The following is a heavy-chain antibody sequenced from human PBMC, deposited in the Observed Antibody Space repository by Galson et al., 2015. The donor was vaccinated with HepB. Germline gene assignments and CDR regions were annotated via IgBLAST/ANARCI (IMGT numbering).Heavy chain of an antibody. CDR1: GFTFSSYS. J-gene: IGHJ4*02. V-gene: IGHV3-23*01. Sequence: SLRLSCAASGFTFSSYSMNWVRQAPGKGLEWVSAISGSGGSTYYADSVKGRFTISRDNSKNTLYLQMNSLRAEDAAVYYCAKDGQSLRSTIFDYWGQGTLVAVSS. CDR3: AKDGQSLRSTIFDY. D-gene: IGHD5-12*01. CDR2: ISGSGGST.